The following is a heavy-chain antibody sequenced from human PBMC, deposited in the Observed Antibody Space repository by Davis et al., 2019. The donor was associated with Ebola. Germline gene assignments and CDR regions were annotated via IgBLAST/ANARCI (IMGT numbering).Heavy chain of an antibody. D-gene: IGHD5-12*01. J-gene: IGHJ5*02. CDR3: ARGRKVAKMGSWFDP. CDR1: GYTFTSYY. V-gene: IGHV1-46*01. CDR2: INPSGGST. Sequence: ASVKVSCKASGYTFTSYYMHWVRQAPGQGLEWMGIINPSGGSTSYAQKFQGRVTMTRNTSISTAYMELSSLTSEDTAVYYCARGRKVAKMGSWFDPWGQGTLVTVSS.